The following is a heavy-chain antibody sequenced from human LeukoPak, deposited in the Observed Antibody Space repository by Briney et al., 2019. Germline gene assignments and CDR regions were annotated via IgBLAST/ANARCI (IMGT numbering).Heavy chain of an antibody. CDR2: IKGDGSST. CDR3: TRDAAGLDY. V-gene: IGHV3-74*01. D-gene: IGHD1-14*01. Sequence: GGSLRLSCAASGFTFRNHWMHWVRQAPGKGLVWVSRIKGDGSSTTYADSAKGRFTISRDNAKSTLYLQMNSLRGEDTAVYYCTRDAAGLDYWGQGTLVTVSS. CDR1: GFTFRNHW. J-gene: IGHJ4*02.